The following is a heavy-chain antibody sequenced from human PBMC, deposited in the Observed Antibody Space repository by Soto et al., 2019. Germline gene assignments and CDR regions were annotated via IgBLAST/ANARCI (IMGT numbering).Heavy chain of an antibody. J-gene: IGHJ6*02. Sequence: QVQLVQSGAEVKKPGSSVKVSCKASGGTFSSYGISWVRQAPGPGPEWMGRIIPMLGTTNYAQKFQDRVTITADKSTNTAYMELSRLRSGDTAVYYCARGGYSSTWSNLLDRSGLDVWGQGTTVTVSS. CDR3: ARGGYSSTWSNLLDRSGLDV. CDR2: IIPMLGTT. CDR1: GGTFSSYG. D-gene: IGHD6-13*01. V-gene: IGHV1-69*06.